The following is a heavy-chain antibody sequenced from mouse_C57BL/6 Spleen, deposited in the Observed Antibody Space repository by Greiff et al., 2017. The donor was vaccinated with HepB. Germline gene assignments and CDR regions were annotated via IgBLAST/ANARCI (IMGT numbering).Heavy chain of an antibody. Sequence: VQLQQPGAELVKPGASVKLSCKASGYTFTSYWMQWVKQRPGQGLEWIGEIDPSDSYTNYNQKFKGKATLTVDTSSSTAYMQLSSLTSEDSAVYYCARRYDYGAWFAYWGQGTLVTVSA. CDR2: IDPSDSYT. V-gene: IGHV1-50*01. CDR1: GYTFTSYW. CDR3: ARRYDYGAWFAY. J-gene: IGHJ3*01. D-gene: IGHD2-4*01.